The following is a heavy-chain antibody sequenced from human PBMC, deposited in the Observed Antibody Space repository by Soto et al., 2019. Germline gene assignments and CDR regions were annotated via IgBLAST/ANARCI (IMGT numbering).Heavy chain of an antibody. V-gene: IGHV4-39*01. J-gene: IGHJ4*02. CDR1: GGSISSSSYY. Sequence: KTSETLSLTCTVSGGSISSSSYYWGWIRQPPGKGLEWIGSIYYSGSTYYNPSLKSRVTISVDTSKNQFSLKLSSVTAADTAVYYCARLNYYDSSGYPDYWGQGTLVTVSS. D-gene: IGHD3-22*01. CDR2: IYYSGST. CDR3: ARLNYYDSSGYPDY.